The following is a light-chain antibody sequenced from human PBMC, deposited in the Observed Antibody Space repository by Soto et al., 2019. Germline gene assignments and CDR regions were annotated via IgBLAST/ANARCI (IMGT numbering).Light chain of an antibody. CDR3: QQRNIWPPVT. CDR1: PSVTNY. V-gene: IGKV3-11*01. Sequence: EIVLTQSPATLSLSPGERATLSCRASPSVTNYLAWYQQKPGQPPRLLIYGAFNRAAGIPARFSGSGSGTDFTLTISSLEPEDSAVYYCQQRNIWPPVTFGQGTDWRL. J-gene: IGKJ5*01. CDR2: GAF.